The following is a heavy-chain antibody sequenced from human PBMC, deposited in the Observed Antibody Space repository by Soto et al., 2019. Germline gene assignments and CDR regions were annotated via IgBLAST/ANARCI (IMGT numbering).Heavy chain of an antibody. Sequence: SQTLSLTCAISGDSVSSNTASWNWIRQSPSRGLEWLGRTYFRSKWYNDYAVPVKSRIIINPDTSNNQFSLQLNSVTPEDTAVYFCAKGDNLGPKTGYAFDPWGQGIMVTASS. J-gene: IGHJ5*02. V-gene: IGHV6-1*01. CDR3: AKGDNLGPKTGYAFDP. CDR2: TYFRSKWYN. D-gene: IGHD5-12*01. CDR1: GDSVSSNTAS.